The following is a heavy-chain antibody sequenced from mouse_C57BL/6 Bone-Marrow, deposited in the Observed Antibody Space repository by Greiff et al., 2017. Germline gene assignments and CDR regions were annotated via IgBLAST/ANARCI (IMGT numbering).Heavy chain of an antibody. V-gene: IGHV1-50*01. Sequence: QVHVKQPGAELVKPGASVKLSCKASGYTFTSYWMQWVKQRPGQGLEWIGEIDPSDSYTNYNQKFKGKATLTVDTSSSTAYMQLSSLTSEDSAVYYCARGGYLDYWGQGTTLTVSS. J-gene: IGHJ2*01. CDR3: ARGGYLDY. CDR2: IDPSDSYT. CDR1: GYTFTSYW. D-gene: IGHD1-1*02.